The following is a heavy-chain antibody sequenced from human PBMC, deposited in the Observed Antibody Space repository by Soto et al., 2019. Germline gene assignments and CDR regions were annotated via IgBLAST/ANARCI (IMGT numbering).Heavy chain of an antibody. Sequence: ASVKVSCKASGYTFTSYGISWVRQAPGQGLEWMGWIRAYNGNTNYAQKKQGRVTMTTETSTRTAYMELRSLRSDDTAVYYCARVGTWGYDILTGYYNVDYWGQGTLVTVSS. CDR1: GYTFTSYG. CDR2: IRAYNGNT. D-gene: IGHD3-9*01. J-gene: IGHJ4*02. V-gene: IGHV1-18*01. CDR3: ARVGTWGYDILTGYYNVDY.